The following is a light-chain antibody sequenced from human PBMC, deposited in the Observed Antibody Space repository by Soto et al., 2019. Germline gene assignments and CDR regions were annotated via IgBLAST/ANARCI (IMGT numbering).Light chain of an antibody. Sequence: QSALTQPPSVSRSPGQSVTISCTGTSSDVGGYNRVSWYQQPPGKAPKLLIYDVSNRPSGGSTRFSGSKSGNTASLTISGLQALDFDDYSCTEFATGSAYVSGPGTNVTV. J-gene: IGLJ1*01. V-gene: IGLV2-18*01. CDR2: DVS. CDR1: SSDVGGYNR. CDR3: TEFATGSAYV.